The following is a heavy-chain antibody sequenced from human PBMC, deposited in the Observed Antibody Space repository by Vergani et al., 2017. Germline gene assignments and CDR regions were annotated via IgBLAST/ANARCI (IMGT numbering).Heavy chain of an antibody. V-gene: IGHV5-51*01. CDR3: ARLYGRDSSGSKYFDY. CDR1: GYSFTNYW. Sequence: EVQLVQSGAEVKKPGESLKISCQISGYSFTNYWIGWVRQMPGKGLEWMGIIHPADSDTRYSPSFQGQVTISVYKSISTAYLQRSSLRASDSAMYYCARLYGRDSSGSKYFDYWGQGTLVTVSS. CDR2: IHPADSDT. J-gene: IGHJ4*02. D-gene: IGHD3-22*01.